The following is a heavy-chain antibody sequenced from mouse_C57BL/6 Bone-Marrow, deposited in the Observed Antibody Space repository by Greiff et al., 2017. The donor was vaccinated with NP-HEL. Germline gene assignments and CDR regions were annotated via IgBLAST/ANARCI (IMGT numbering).Heavy chain of an antibody. CDR3: ARGRGYGSLDY. CDR1: GFTFSSYS. Sequence: EVKLVESGGGLVKPGGSLKLSCAASGFTFSSYSMSWVRQTPEKRLEWVATISDGGSYTYYPANVKGRFPFPRDNAKNNLYLQMSHLKSEDTARYYCARGRGYGSLDYWGQGTTLTVSS. V-gene: IGHV5-4*03. J-gene: IGHJ2*01. CDR2: ISDGGSYT. D-gene: IGHD1-1*01.